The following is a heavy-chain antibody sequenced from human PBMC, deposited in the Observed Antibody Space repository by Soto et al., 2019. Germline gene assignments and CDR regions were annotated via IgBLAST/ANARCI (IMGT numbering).Heavy chain of an antibody. V-gene: IGHV1-18*04. CDR2: MSAFTGKA. CDR1: RYAFISYG. CDR3: ARDQRYYGSGYYYSDS. D-gene: IGHD3-10*01. J-gene: IGHJ1*01. Sequence: GXSVKLSCKASRYAFISYGISWVRQAPGQGLEWVGWMSAFTGKADYAQIFQDRVTMTTDTSTSTAYMELRSLRSDDTAVYYCARDQRYYGSGYYYSDSWGQGTLVTVSS.